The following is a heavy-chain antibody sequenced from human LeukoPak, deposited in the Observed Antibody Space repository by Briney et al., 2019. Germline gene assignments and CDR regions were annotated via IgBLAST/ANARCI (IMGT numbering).Heavy chain of an antibody. V-gene: IGHV3-23*01. Sequence: GGSLRLSCAASGFTFSSYAMSWVRQAPGKGLEWVSAISGSGGSTYYADSVKGRFTISRDNSKNTLYLQMNSLRAEGTAVYYCAKDRAPRGYSYGRYYFDYWGQGTLVTVSS. CDR3: AKDRAPRGYSYGRYYFDY. J-gene: IGHJ4*02. CDR2: ISGSGGST. D-gene: IGHD5-18*01. CDR1: GFTFSSYA.